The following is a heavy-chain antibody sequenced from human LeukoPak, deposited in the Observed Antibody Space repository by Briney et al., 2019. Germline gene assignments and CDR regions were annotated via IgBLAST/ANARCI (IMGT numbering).Heavy chain of an antibody. CDR1: GYTFTGYY. CDR2: INPNSGGT. J-gene: IGHJ6*02. V-gene: IGHV1-2*02. D-gene: IGHD1-26*01. CDR3: ARDRSGNYYYYGMDV. Sequence: ASVKVSCKASGYTFTGYYMHWVRQAPGQGLEWMGWINPNSGGTNYAQKFRGRVTMTRDTSISTAYMELSRLRSDDTAVYYCARDRSGNYYYYGMDVWGQGTTVTVSS.